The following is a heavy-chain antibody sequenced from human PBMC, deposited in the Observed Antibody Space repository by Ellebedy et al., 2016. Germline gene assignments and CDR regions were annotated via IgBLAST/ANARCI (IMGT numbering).Heavy chain of an antibody. CDR1: GFSSSSYG. CDR2: IWYDGSNK. Sequence: GGSLRLXXAASGFSSSSYGMYWVRQAPGKGLEWVAVIWYDGSNKYYADSVKGRFTISRDNSKNTLYLQMNSLRAEDTALYYCAREGGIFGLDYWGQGTLVTVSS. J-gene: IGHJ4*02. V-gene: IGHV3-33*01. D-gene: IGHD3-3*02. CDR3: AREGGIFGLDY.